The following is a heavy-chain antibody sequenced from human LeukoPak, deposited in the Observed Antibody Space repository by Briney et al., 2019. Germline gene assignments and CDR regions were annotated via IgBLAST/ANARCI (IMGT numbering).Heavy chain of an antibody. D-gene: IGHD1-26*01. CDR1: GFTFDDYA. CDR2: ISWNSGSI. Sequence: PGRSLRLSCAASGFTFDDYAMHWVRQAPGKGLEWVSGISWNSGSIGYADSVKGRFTISRDNAKNSLYLQMNSLRAEDTALYYCAKVYSRSGSYYGYFDYWGQGTLVTVSS. CDR3: AKVYSRSGSYYGYFDY. V-gene: IGHV3-9*01. J-gene: IGHJ4*02.